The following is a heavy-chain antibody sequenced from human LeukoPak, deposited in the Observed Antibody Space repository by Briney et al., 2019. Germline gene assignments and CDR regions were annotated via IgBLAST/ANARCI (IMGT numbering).Heavy chain of an antibody. CDR2: IKTDGSTT. D-gene: IGHD6-19*01. Sequence: GGSLRLSCAASGFTFSSYWMHWVRQAPGKGLVWVSRIKTDGSTTIYADSVKGRFTISRDNAKNTLYLQMNSLRAEDTAVYYCARLAGAVAGWFDYWGQGTLVTVSS. CDR3: ARLAGAVAGWFDY. CDR1: GFTFSSYW. V-gene: IGHV3-74*01. J-gene: IGHJ4*02.